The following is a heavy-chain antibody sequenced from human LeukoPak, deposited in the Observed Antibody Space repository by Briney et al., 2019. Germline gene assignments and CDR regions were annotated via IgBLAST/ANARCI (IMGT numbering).Heavy chain of an antibody. CDR2: ISGSGGAT. J-gene: IGHJ3*01. D-gene: IGHD6-19*01. Sequence: GGSLRLSCAASGFIVNTNYMTWVRQAPGKGLEWVSSISGSGGATYYADAMKGRLTISRDNSKNTLFLQMNSLRDEDTALYFCAKVAVRATLRPHCFDAWGQGTMVIVSS. V-gene: IGHV3-23*01. CDR3: AKVAVRATLRPHCFDA. CDR1: GFIVNTNY.